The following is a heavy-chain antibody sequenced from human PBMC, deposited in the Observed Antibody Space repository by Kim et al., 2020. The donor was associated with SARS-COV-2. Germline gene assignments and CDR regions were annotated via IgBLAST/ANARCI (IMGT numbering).Heavy chain of an antibody. CDR2: IRSTTYGGTT. V-gene: IGHV3-49*04. J-gene: IGHJ4*02. Sequence: GGSLRLSCASSEFSFGDYAVSWVRQAPGRGLQWVGFIRSTTYGGTTEYAASVKGRFTVSRDDSKTIAYLQMNSLKIEDTAVYYCTWERTSVTTYVATEEHYWGQGALVTVSS. CDR3: TWERTSVTTYVATEEHY. D-gene: IGHD4-17*01. CDR1: EFSFGDYA.